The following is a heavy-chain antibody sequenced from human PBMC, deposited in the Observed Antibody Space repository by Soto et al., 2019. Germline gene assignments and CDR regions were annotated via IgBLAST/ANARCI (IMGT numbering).Heavy chain of an antibody. CDR3: ASRDGMDV. J-gene: IGHJ6*02. V-gene: IGHV3-30-3*01. CDR1: GYTFSSYA. Sequence: GGSLRLSCAASGYTFSSYAMHWVRQAPGKGLEWVAVISYDGSNKYYADSVKGRFTISRDNSKNTLYLQMNSLRAEDTAVYYCASRDGMDVWGQGTTVTISS. CDR2: ISYDGSNK.